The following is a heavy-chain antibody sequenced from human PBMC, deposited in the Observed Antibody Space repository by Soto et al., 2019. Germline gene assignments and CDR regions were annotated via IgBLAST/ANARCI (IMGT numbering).Heavy chain of an antibody. CDR2: IWYDGSNK. V-gene: IGHV3-33*01. CDR3: ARDDFWSGYFGY. Sequence: QVQLVESGGDVVQPGRSLRLSCAASGFIFSSYGMHWVRQAPGKGLEWVAVIWYDGSNKYYADSVKGRFTISRDNSKNTLYLQMNSLRAEDTAVYSCARDDFWSGYFGYWGQGTLVTVSS. D-gene: IGHD3-3*01. CDR1: GFIFSSYG. J-gene: IGHJ4*02.